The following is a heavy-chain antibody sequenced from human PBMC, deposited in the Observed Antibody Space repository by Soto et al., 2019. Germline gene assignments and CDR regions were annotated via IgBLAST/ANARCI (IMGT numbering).Heavy chain of an antibody. CDR1: GDSSNNHY. J-gene: IGHJ6*03. CDR3: ARDSLVAGDYYLDV. V-gene: IGHV4-59*11. CDR2: VHSSGAT. D-gene: IGHD2-8*02. Sequence: SETLSLTCTISGDSSNNHYWSWIRQPPGKGLEWIGYVHSSGATNYNASLKSRATISVDMSNNQVSLSLTSVTPADTAVYFCARDSLVAGDYYLDVWGKGTTVTVSS.